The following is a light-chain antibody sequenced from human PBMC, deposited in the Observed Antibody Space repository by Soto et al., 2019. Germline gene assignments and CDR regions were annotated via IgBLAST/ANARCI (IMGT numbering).Light chain of an antibody. J-gene: IGLJ1*01. Sequence: QSALAQPPSASGSPGQSVTISCSGTSSDTGDYNYVSWYQQHPGKAPKLMIYEVSKRPSGVSDRFSGSKSGNTASLTVSWLQADDEADYYCSSYAGSDNYVFGTGTKVTVL. CDR3: SSYAGSDNYV. CDR1: SSDTGDYNY. V-gene: IGLV2-8*01. CDR2: EVS.